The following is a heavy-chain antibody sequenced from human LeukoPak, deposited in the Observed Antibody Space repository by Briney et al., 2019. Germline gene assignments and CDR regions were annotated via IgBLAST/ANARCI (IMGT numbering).Heavy chain of an antibody. Sequence: GGSLRLSCAASGFTFSNYAMSWVRQAPGKGLEWVSAISGTGGNRYYADSVKGRFAISRDNSKNTLYLQMNSLRAEDTAVYYCAKVPYSGYYDSGGYYYYFDYWGQGTLVTVSS. CDR3: AKVPYSGYYDSGGYYYYFDY. D-gene: IGHD3-22*01. J-gene: IGHJ4*02. CDR1: GFTFSNYA. V-gene: IGHV3-23*01. CDR2: ISGTGGNR.